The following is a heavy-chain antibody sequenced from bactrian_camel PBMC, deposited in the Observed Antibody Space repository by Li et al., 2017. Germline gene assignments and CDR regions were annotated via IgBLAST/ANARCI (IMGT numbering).Heavy chain of an antibody. CDR3: AARRFLDRTYRY. V-gene: IGHV3S53*01. J-gene: IGHJ4*01. CDR2: ICTDGSR. CDR1: TYTSDTNC. Sequence: VQLVESGGGSVQAGGSLRLSCVVSTYTSDTNCMGWFRQTPGKEREVVASICTDGSRTYADSVKGRFTASKDDAKNSLYLQMSGLIPEDTAIYYCAARRFLDRTYRYWGQGTQVTVS.